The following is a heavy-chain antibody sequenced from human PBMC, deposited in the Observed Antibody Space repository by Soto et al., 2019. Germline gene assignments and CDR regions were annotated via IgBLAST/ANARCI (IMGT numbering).Heavy chain of an antibody. CDR1: GGTFSSYA. J-gene: IGHJ6*02. V-gene: IGHV1-69*13. Sequence: SVKVSCKASGGTFSSYAISWVRQAPGQGLEWMGGLIPIFGTANYAQKFQGRVTITADESTSTAYLELSSLSSEDTAVYYCARGNDYGDYYPNFYYYYYGMDVWGQGTTVTVSS. CDR2: LIPIFGTA. CDR3: ARGNDYGDYYPNFYYYYYGMDV. D-gene: IGHD4-17*01.